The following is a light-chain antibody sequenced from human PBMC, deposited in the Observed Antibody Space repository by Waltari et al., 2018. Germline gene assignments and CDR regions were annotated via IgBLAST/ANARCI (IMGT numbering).Light chain of an antibody. CDR1: QSISSG. CDR3: QQYTSYPVT. V-gene: IGKV1-5*03. Sequence: DIQMTKSPSTLSASVGDRVTLTCRARQSISSGLAWYQQKPGKAPHLLIYKASTFQSGVPSRFSGFRSGTEFTLTISSLQPDGFATDFCQQYTSYPVTCGGGTEVEV. J-gene: IGKJ4*01. CDR2: KAS.